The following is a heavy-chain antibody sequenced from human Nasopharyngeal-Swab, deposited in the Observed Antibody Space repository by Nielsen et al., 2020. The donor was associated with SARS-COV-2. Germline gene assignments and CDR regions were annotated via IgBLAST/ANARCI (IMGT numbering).Heavy chain of an antibody. Sequence: ASVKASCKASGYTFTDYYMHWVRQAPGQGLEWMGRINPNSGDTDYTQKFQGRVTVTRDTSINTVYMELSSLRSDDTAVYYCARDDGDVPGITGSGPPGGYWGQGTLVTVSS. D-gene: IGHD6-13*01. J-gene: IGHJ4*02. CDR2: INPNSGDT. V-gene: IGHV1-2*06. CDR3: ARDDGDVPGITGSGPPGGY. CDR1: GYTFTDYY.